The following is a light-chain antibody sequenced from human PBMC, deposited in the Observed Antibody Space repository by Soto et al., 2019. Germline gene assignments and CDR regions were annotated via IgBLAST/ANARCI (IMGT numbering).Light chain of an antibody. CDR1: QNIRTW. CDR3: QQYYTYPWT. CDR2: DAS. Sequence: DIQMTQSPSTLSASVGDRVTISCLASQNIRTWLAWYQQRPGKAPKILIFDASTLESGVPSRFSGSESGLEFTLTISSLQPDDFATYYCQQYYTYPWTFGQGTKVDIK. J-gene: IGKJ1*01. V-gene: IGKV1-5*01.